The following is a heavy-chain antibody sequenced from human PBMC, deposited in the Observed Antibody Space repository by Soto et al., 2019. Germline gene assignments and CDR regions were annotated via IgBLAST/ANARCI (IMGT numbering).Heavy chain of an antibody. CDR3: ATPAPKPYYYYGMDV. CDR1: GGSISSSSYY. CDR2: IYYSGST. Sequence: SETLSLTCTVSGGSISSSSYYWGWIRRPPGKGLEWIGSIYYSGSTYYNPSLKSRVTISVDTSKNQFSLKLSSVTAADTAVYYCATPAPKPYYYYGMDVWGQGTTVTVSS. V-gene: IGHV4-39*01. J-gene: IGHJ6*02.